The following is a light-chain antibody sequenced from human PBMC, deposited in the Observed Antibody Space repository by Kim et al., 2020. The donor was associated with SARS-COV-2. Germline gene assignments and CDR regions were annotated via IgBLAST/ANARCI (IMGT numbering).Light chain of an antibody. J-gene: IGLJ2*01. CDR1: ELGDKY. CDR2: EGT. CDR3: QAWDRRTVI. Sequence: SYELTQPPSVSVFPGQTATIACSGDELGDKYACWYQQKPGQSPVLVIYEGTERPSGIPERFSGSKSGTTATLTIIGTQTLDEADYYCQAWDRRTVIFGGGTQLTVL. V-gene: IGLV3-1*01.